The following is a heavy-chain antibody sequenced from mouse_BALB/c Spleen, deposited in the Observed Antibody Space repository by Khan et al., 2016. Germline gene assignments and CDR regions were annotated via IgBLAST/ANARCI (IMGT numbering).Heavy chain of an antibody. D-gene: IGHD6-1*01. CDR2: IRLNSDDYVT. J-gene: IGHJ2*01. Sequence: EVKLEESGGGLVQPGGSMKLSCVASGFTFSNYWMNWVRQSPEKGLAWVAEIRLNSDDYVTHYAESVKGRFTISSAESKSSVHLQMNNLRADDTGILYCWILQWGQGTTLTVSS. CDR3: WILQ. CDR1: GFTFSNYW. V-gene: IGHV6-6*02.